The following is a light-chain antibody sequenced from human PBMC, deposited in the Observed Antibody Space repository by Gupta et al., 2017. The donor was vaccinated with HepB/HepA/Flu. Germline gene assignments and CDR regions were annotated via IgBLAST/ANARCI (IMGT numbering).Light chain of an antibody. J-gene: IGKJ4*01. CDR2: GAS. CDR3: QQYDNLLALT. Sequence: DIQMTQSPSSLSASVGDRVTITCQASQDISNYLNWYQQKPVKAPKLLIYGASNLETGVPSRFSGSGSGTDFTFTISSLQPEDIATYYCQQYDNLLALTFGGGTKVEIK. CDR1: QDISNY. V-gene: IGKV1-33*01.